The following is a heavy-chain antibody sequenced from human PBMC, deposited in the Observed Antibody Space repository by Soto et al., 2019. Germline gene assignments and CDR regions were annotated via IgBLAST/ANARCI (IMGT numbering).Heavy chain of an antibody. CDR3: ARQGVVRGLAP. D-gene: IGHD3-10*01. Sequence: QAQLVESGGGVVQPGTSLRLSCKPSGFRFSGFSMHWVRQAPGKGLEWLSVIWADGSGYDYADSVRGRFTVSRDNSENTLFLQMDSLRSEDTAVYYCARQGVVRGLAPWGQGTLVTV. V-gene: IGHV3-33*01. CDR2: IWADGSGY. CDR1: GFRFSGFS. J-gene: IGHJ5*02.